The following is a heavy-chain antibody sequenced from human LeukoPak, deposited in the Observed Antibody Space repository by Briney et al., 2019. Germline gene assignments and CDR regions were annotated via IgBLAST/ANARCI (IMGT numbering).Heavy chain of an antibody. D-gene: IGHD2-2*01. CDR3: AKIVVPAAYYFYGMGV. CDR1: GFTFSRYY. J-gene: IGHJ6*02. Sequence: SGGSLRLSCAASGFTFSRYYMSWVRQTPGKGLEWVSGISGNGVKTFYADSVKGRFTISRDNSKKTVDLQMNSLRVEDMAIFYCAKIVVPAAYYFYGMGVWGQGTTVTVSS. CDR2: ISGNGVKT. V-gene: IGHV3-23*01.